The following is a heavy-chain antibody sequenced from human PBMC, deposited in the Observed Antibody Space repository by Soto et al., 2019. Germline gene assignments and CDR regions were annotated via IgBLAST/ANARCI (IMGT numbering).Heavy chain of an antibody. CDR1: GFTFSSYA. V-gene: IGHV3-23*01. CDR3: AKHPAEYSSSPVDY. Sequence: GGSLRLSCAASGFTFSSYAMSWVRQAPGKGLEWVSAISGSGGSTYYADSVKGRFTISRDNSKNTLYLQMNSLRAEDTAVYYCAKHPAEYSSSPVDYWGQGTLVTVSS. CDR2: ISGSGGST. D-gene: IGHD6-6*01. J-gene: IGHJ4*02.